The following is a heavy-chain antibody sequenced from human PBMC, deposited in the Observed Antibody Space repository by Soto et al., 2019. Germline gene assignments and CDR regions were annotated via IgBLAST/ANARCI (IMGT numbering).Heavy chain of an antibody. Sequence: SETLSLTCAVSGYSISSGYYWGWIRQPPGKGLEWIGFIYNSGSTYYNSSLKSRVTISVDGSKNHFFLNLTSVTAADTAVYYCDTYRKFFQIWGQGTKVTVSS. CDR2: IYNSGST. CDR3: DTYRKFFQI. J-gene: IGHJ3*02. CDR1: GYSISSGYY. V-gene: IGHV4-38-2*01.